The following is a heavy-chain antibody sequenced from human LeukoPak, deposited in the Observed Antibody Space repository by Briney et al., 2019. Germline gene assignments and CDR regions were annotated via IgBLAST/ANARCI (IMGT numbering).Heavy chain of an antibody. D-gene: IGHD6-19*01. Sequence: ASVKVSCKASQYTFTGYYMHWVRQAPGQGLEWMGLINPNSGGTKYAQKFQGRLTMTRDTSISTAYMELSSLRSDDTAVYFCARGYASGRIRELDYWGQGTLVTVSS. CDR3: ARGYASGRIRELDY. CDR2: INPNSGGT. V-gene: IGHV1-2*02. CDR1: QYTFTGYY. J-gene: IGHJ4*02.